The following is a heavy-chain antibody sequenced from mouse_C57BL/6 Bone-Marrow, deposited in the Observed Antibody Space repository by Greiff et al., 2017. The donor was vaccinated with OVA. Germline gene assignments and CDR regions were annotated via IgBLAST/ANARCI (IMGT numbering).Heavy chain of an antibody. D-gene: IGHD2-3*01. V-gene: IGHV1-5*01. CDR2: IYPGNSDT. Sequence: LQQAGTVLARPGASVKMSCKTSGYTFTSYWMHWVKQRPGQGLEWIGAIYPGNSDTSYNQKFKGKAKLTAVTSASTAYLELSSLTNEDSAVYDCTWMVTYAMDYWGQGTSVTVSS. CDR3: TWMVTYAMDY. CDR1: GYTFTSYW. J-gene: IGHJ4*01.